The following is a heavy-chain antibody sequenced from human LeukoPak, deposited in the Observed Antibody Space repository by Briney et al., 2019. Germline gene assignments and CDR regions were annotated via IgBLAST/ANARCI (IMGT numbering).Heavy chain of an antibody. D-gene: IGHD3-16*01. CDR1: GFTVSNNY. J-gene: IGHJ4*02. CDR3: AGRRVLDASFDY. CDR2: IYSGDNT. Sequence: GGSLRLSCAATGFTVSNNYMSWVRQAPGKGLEWVSVIYSGDNTYYVESVKGRFTISRDNSKNTLFLQMNRLRAEDTAVYYCAGRRVLDASFDYWGQGTLVTVSS. V-gene: IGHV3-66*02.